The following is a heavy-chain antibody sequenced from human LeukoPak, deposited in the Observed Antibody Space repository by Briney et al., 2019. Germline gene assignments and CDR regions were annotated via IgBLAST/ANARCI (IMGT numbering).Heavy chain of an antibody. CDR3: ARGREGYFDL. CDR2: INHSGST. CDR1: GGSFSGYY. V-gene: IGHV4-34*01. J-gene: IGHJ2*01. Sequence: PSETLSLTCAVYGGSFSGYYWSWIRQPPGKGLEWIGEINHSGSTNYNPSLTSRVTISVDTSKNQFSLKLSSVTAADTALYYCARGREGYFDLWGRGTRVTVSS.